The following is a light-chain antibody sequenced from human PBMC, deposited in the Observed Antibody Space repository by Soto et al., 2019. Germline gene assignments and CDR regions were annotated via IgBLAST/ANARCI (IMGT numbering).Light chain of an antibody. CDR3: QSYDSSLRLAV. CDR1: SSNIGGNS. J-gene: IGLJ3*02. V-gene: IGLV1-51*01. CDR2: DDN. Sequence: QSVMTQPPSVSAAPGQKVTISCSGSSSNIGGNSVSWYQQLPGTAPKLLIYDDNKRPSGIPDRFSGSKSGTSATLGITGFQTGDEADYYCQSYDSSLRLAVFGGGTKVTVL.